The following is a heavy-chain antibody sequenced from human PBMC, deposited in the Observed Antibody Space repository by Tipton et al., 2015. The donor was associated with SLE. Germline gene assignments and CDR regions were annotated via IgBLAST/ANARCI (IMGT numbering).Heavy chain of an antibody. CDR2: INHSAST. V-gene: IGHV4-34*01. J-gene: IGHJ3*02. Sequence: TLSLTCAVYGESFSRFSWTWIRRPPGKGLQWIGEINHSASTNYNPSLKSRVSISADTSKNQFALTVTSVTAADTAVYYCARVVYSFSDAFDIWGQGTLVTVSS. CDR3: ARVVYSFSDAFDI. D-gene: IGHD6-13*01. CDR1: GESFSRFS.